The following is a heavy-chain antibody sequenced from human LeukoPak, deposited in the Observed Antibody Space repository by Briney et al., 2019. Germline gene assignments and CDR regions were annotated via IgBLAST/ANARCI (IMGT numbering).Heavy chain of an antibody. D-gene: IGHD3-22*01. J-gene: IGHJ4*02. CDR1: GYSISSSSYY. V-gene: IGHV4-39*01. CDR3: ARHRIYDSSGYPFDY. Sequence: SETLSLTCAVSGYSISSSSYYWGWIRQPPGKGLEWIGSIYYSGSTYYNPSLKSRVTISVDTSKNQFSLKLSSVTAADTAVYYCARHRIYDSSGYPFDYWGQGTLVTVSS. CDR2: IYYSGST.